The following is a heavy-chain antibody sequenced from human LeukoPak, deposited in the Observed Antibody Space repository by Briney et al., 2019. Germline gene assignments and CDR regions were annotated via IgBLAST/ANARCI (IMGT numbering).Heavy chain of an antibody. Sequence: HTGGSLRLSCTASGFTFSTYWMSWVRQAPGKGLEWVANINKEGSEKHYVDSVKGRFTISRDNAKNSLYLQLNSVRADDTAVYFCARDNGATGWINWGQGTLVTVSS. CDR3: ARDNGATGWIN. J-gene: IGHJ4*02. D-gene: IGHD6-19*01. CDR2: INKEGSEK. CDR1: GFTFSTYW. V-gene: IGHV3-7*05.